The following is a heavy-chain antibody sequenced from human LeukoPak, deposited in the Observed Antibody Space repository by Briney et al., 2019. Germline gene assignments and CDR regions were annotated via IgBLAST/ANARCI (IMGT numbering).Heavy chain of an antibody. Sequence: SGPTLVNPTQTLTLTSTFSGFSLSTSGVGVGWIRQPPGKALEWLALIYWNDDKRYSPSLKSRLTITKDTSKNQVVLTMTNMDPVDTATYYCAHSITIFGVVIIGWFDPWGQGTLVTVSS. V-gene: IGHV2-5*01. J-gene: IGHJ5*02. D-gene: IGHD3-3*01. CDR1: GFSLSTSGVG. CDR2: IYWNDDK. CDR3: AHSITIFGVVIIGWFDP.